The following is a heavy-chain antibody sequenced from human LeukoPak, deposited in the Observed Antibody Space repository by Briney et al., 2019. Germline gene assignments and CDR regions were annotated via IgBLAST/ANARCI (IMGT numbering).Heavy chain of an antibody. CDR3: ARHALAVAGHAWWYFDL. D-gene: IGHD6-19*01. V-gene: IGHV4-39*01. J-gene: IGHJ2*01. CDR2: IYYSGST. CDR1: GGSISSSSYY. Sequence: SETLSLTCTVFGGSISSSSYYWGWIRQPPGKGLEWIGRIYYSGSTYYNPSLKSRVTISVDTSKHQFSLKLSSVTAADTAVYYCARHALAVAGHAWWYFDLWGRGTLVTVSS.